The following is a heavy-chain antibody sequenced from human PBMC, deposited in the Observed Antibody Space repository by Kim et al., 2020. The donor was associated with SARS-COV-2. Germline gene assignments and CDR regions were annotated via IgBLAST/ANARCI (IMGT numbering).Heavy chain of an antibody. CDR2: IYYSGST. CDR3: ARVRKGGTMVRGRNPYWYFDL. Sequence: SETLSLTCTVSGGSISSGGYYWSWIRQHPGKGLEWIGYIYYSGSTYYNPSLKSRVTISVDTSKNQFSLKLSSVTAADTAVYYCARVRKGGTMVRGRNPYWYFDLWGRGTLVTVSS. D-gene: IGHD3-10*01. CDR1: GGSISSGGYY. V-gene: IGHV4-31*03. J-gene: IGHJ2*01.